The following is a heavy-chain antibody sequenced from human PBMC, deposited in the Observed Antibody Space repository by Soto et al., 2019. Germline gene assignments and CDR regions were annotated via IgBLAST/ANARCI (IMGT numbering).Heavy chain of an antibody. V-gene: IGHV4-59*01. CDR2: IYYSGST. J-gene: IGHJ3*02. CDR3: ARAVGIAARPGAFDI. CDR1: GGSISSYY. Sequence: QVQLQESGPGLVKPSETLSLTCTVSGGSISSYYWSWIRQPPGKGLEWIGYIYYSGSTNYNPSLKSRVTISVDTSKNQFSLKLSSVTAADTAVYYCARAVGIAARPGAFDIWGQGTMVTVSS. D-gene: IGHD6-6*01.